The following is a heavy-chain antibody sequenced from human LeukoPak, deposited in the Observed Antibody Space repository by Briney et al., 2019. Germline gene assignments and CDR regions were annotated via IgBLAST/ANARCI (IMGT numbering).Heavy chain of an antibody. J-gene: IGHJ4*02. CDR1: GFTFSSYA. V-gene: IGHV3-30-3*01. Sequence: GGSLRLSCAASGFTFSSYAMHWVRQAPGKGLEWVAVISYDGSNKYYADSVKGRFTSSRDNSKNTLDLQMNSLRAEDTAVYYCARDGSGRYYDSSGYYRYWGQGTLVTVSS. CDR3: ARDGSGRYYDSSGYYRY. D-gene: IGHD3-22*01. CDR2: ISYDGSNK.